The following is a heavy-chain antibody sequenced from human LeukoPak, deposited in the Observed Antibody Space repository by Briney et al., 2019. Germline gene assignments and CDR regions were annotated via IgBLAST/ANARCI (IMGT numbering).Heavy chain of an antibody. J-gene: IGHJ4*02. CDR2: IYYSGST. D-gene: IGHD6-19*01. Sequence: SETLSLTCTVSGGSISTYYYSWIRQPPGKGLEWIGYIYYSGSTNYNPSLKSRVTISVDTSKNQFSLKLSSVTAADTAVYYCARELGSGWYDTFDYWGQGTLVTVSS. CDR1: GGSISTYY. CDR3: ARELGSGWYDTFDY. V-gene: IGHV4-59*01.